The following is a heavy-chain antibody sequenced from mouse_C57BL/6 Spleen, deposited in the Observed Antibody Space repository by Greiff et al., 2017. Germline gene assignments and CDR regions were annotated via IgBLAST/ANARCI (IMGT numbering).Heavy chain of an antibody. CDR3: AREGDYDYDYAMDY. V-gene: IGHV5-17*01. CDR1: GFTFSDYG. D-gene: IGHD2-4*01. CDR2: LSSGSSTI. J-gene: IGHJ4*01. Sequence: EVQLVESGGGLVKPGGSLKLSCAASGFTFSDYGMHWVRQAPEKGLEWVAYLSSGSSTIYYADTVKGRFTISRDNAKNTLFLQMTSLRSEDTAMYYCAREGDYDYDYAMDYWGQGTSVTVSS.